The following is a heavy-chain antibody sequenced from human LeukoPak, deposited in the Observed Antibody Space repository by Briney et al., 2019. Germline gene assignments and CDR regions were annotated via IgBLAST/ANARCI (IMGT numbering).Heavy chain of an antibody. J-gene: IGHJ4*02. CDR1: GFTFNTYW. CDR2: MNLDGSET. V-gene: IGHV3-7*01. CDR3: ARSLRSPPPNY. Sequence: GGSLRLSCAASGFTFNTYWMHWVRQAPGKGLEWVANMNLDGSETYYVDSVKGRFTISRDNAKNTLYLQLDSLRAEDTAVYYCARSLRSPPPNYWGQGTLVTVSS.